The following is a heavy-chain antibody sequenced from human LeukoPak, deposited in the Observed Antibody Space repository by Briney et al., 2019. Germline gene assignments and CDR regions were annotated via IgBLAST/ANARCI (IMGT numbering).Heavy chain of an antibody. D-gene: IGHD2-2*01. CDR2: ISAYNGNT. CDR3: ARDYGSRGVVPAASPFDY. Sequence: ASVKVSCKASGYTFTSYGISWVRQAPGQGLEWMGWISAYNGNTNYAQKLQGRVTMTTDTSTSTAYMELRSLRSDDTAVYYCARDYGSRGVVPAASPFDYWGQGTLVTVSS. J-gene: IGHJ4*02. CDR1: GYTFTSYG. V-gene: IGHV1-18*01.